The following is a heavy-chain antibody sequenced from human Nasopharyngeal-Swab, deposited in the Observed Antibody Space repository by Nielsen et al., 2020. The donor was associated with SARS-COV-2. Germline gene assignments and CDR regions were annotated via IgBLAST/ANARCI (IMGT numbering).Heavy chain of an antibody. CDR1: GGSISSYY. CDR2: IYYRGST. J-gene: IGHJ4*02. D-gene: IGHD2-15*01. V-gene: IGHV4-59*01. CDR3: ARPRNCSGGSCYTGIDY. Sequence: SDTLSLTCTVSGGSISSYYWSWIRQPPGKGLGWIGYIYYRGSTNYNPSLKSRVTISVDTSKNQSSLKLSSVTAADTAVYYCARPRNCSGGSCYTGIDYWGQGTLVTVSS.